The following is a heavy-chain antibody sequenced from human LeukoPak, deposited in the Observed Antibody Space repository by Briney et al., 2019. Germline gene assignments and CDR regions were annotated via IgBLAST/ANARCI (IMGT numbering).Heavy chain of an antibody. CDR1: GGSISSGGYY. J-gene: IGHJ5*02. CDR3: ARVLAAAGISLYNWFDP. D-gene: IGHD6-13*01. CDR2: IYYSGST. V-gene: IGHV4-31*03. Sequence: SETLSLTCTVSGGSISSGGYYWSWIRQHPGKGLEWIGYIYYSGSTYYNPSLKSRVTISVDTPKNQFSLKLSSVTAADTAVYYCARVLAAAGISLYNWFDPWGQGTLVTVSS.